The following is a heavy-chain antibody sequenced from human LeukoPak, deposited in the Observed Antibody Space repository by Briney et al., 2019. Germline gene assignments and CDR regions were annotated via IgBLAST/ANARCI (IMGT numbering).Heavy chain of an antibody. Sequence: PGGSLRLSCAASGFTFSSYAMSWVRQAPGKGLEWVSIISGSGGSTYYADSVKGRFTISRDNSNNTLYLQMNSLRAEDTAVYYCAKDRPHYDFWSGYPGYDAFDIWGQGTMVTVSS. CDR3: AKDRPHYDFWSGYPGYDAFDI. CDR2: ISGSGGST. V-gene: IGHV3-23*01. J-gene: IGHJ3*02. CDR1: GFTFSSYA. D-gene: IGHD3-3*01.